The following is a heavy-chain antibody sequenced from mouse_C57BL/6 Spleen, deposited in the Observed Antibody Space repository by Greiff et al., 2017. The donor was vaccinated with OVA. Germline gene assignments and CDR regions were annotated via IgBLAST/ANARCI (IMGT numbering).Heavy chain of an antibody. Sequence: EVQLQQSGPELVKPGASVKISCKASGYTFTDYYMNWVKQSHGKSLEWIGDINPNNGGTSYNQKFKGKATLTVDKSSSTAYMELRSLTSEDSAVYYCATRFSTVVATGSAMDYWGQGTSVTVSS. CDR2: INPNNGGT. CDR3: ATRFSTVVATGSAMDY. CDR1: GYTFTDYY. J-gene: IGHJ4*01. V-gene: IGHV1-26*01. D-gene: IGHD1-1*01.